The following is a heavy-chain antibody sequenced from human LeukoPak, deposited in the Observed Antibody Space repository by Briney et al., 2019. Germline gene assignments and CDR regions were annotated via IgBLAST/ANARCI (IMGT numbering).Heavy chain of an antibody. V-gene: IGHV1-46*01. Sequence: ASVKVSCKASGYTFAIYYIHWVRQAPGQGLEWMGIINPSGGSTSYKQKFQGRLTRTRDTSTSTVYMELSSLRSEDTAVYYCARAKGLFDHWGQGTLVTVSS. CDR3: ARAKGLFDH. CDR1: GYTFAIYY. J-gene: IGHJ4*02. CDR2: INPSGGST.